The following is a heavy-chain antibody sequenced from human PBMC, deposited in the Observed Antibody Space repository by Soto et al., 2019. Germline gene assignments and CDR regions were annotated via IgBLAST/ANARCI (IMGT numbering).Heavy chain of an antibody. Sequence: TLSLTCTVSGGSISIGGYYWSWIRQHPGKGLEWIGYIYYSGSTYYNPSLKSRVTISVDTSKNQFSLKLSSVTAADTAVYYCAGGRGYSAYELIGWFDPWGQGTLVTVSS. J-gene: IGHJ5*02. CDR3: AGGRGYSAYELIGWFDP. V-gene: IGHV4-31*03. D-gene: IGHD5-12*01. CDR2: IYYSGST. CDR1: GGSISIGGYY.